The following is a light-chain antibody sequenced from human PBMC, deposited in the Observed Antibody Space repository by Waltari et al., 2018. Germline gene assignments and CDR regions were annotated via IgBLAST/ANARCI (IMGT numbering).Light chain of an antibody. J-gene: IGKJ4*01. CDR3: QQYYSIPSLT. V-gene: IGKV4-1*01. CDR2: WAS. Sequence: DIVMTQSPDSLAVSLGERATINCKSSQSVLYSSNKQNYLAWYQHKPGQPPKVPIYWASTRESGVPDRFSGSGSGTDFTLTISSLQAEDVAVYYCQQYYSIPSLTFGGGTKVEIK. CDR1: QSVLYSSNKQNY.